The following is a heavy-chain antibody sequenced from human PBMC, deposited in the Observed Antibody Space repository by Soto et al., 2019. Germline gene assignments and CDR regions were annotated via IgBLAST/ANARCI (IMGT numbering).Heavy chain of an antibody. D-gene: IGHD3-3*01. CDR3: ARDTNYDFWSGYRNKEGAYGMDV. CDR2: ISSGASNM. Sequence: GGSLRLSCAASGFAFSGFEMNWVRQAPGKGLEWVSYISSGASNMYYADSVKGRFTISRDNAQSSLYLQMNSLRVEDTAVYYCARDTNYDFWSGYRNKEGAYGMDVWGQGTTVTVSS. CDR1: GFAFSGFE. J-gene: IGHJ6*02. V-gene: IGHV3-48*03.